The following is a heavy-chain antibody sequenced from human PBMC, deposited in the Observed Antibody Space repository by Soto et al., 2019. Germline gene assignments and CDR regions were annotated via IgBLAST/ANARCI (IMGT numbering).Heavy chain of an antibody. CDR3: ARERSDYGPPFDY. CDR1: GGTFSSYT. J-gene: IGHJ4*02. CDR2: IIPILGIA. V-gene: IGHV1-69*04. Sequence: ASVKVSCKASGGTFSSYTISWVRQAPGQGLEWMGRIIPILGIANYAQKFQGRVTITADKSTSTAYMELSSLRSEDTAVYYCARERSDYGPPFDYWGQGTLVTVSS. D-gene: IGHD4-17*01.